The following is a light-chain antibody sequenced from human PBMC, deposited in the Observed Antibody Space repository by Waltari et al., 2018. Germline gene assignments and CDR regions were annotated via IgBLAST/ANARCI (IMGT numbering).Light chain of an antibody. J-gene: IGLJ3*02. V-gene: IGLV8-61*01. Sequence: QTVVTQEPSLSVSPGGTVTLTCGLSSGSVSTSYYPSWYQQTPGQAPRPLIYSPNTGVAGVPDRFSGSILGNQAALTITGAQADDECDYHCVLYMGGGIMFGGGTKLTVL. CDR1: SGSVSTSYY. CDR3: VLYMGGGIM. CDR2: SPN.